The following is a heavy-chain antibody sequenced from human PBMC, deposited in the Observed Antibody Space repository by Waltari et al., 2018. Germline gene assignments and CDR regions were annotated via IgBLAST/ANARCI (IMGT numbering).Heavy chain of an antibody. CDR3: ARGLPVVVVAANLPYFDY. CDR2: INHSGST. V-gene: IGHV4-34*01. Sequence: QVQLQQWGAGLLKPSETLSLTCAVYGGSFSGYYWSWIRQPPVKGLEWIGEINHSGSTNYNPSLKSRVTISVDTSKNQFSLKLSSVTAADTAVYYCARGLPVVVVAANLPYFDYWGQGTLVTVSS. D-gene: IGHD2-15*01. J-gene: IGHJ4*02. CDR1: GGSFSGYY.